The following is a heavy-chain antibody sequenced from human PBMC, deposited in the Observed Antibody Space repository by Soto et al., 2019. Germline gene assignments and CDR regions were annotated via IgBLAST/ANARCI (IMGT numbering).Heavy chain of an antibody. CDR2: INPNSGGT. Sequence: PSVTVSCKASGYTFTGYYMHWVRQAPGQGLEWMGWINPNSGGTNYAQKFQGWVTMTRDTSISTAYMELSRLRSDDTAVYYCARETRGHYYDSSGTLDYYGMDVWGQGTTVTFSS. CDR1: GYTFTGYY. V-gene: IGHV1-2*04. CDR3: ARETRGHYYDSSGTLDYYGMDV. J-gene: IGHJ6*02. D-gene: IGHD3-22*01.